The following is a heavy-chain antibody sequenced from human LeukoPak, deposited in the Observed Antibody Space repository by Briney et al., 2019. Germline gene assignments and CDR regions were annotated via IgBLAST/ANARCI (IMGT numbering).Heavy chain of an antibody. D-gene: IGHD6-13*01. Sequence: SETLSLTCTVSGGSISSGTYYWSWIRQPAGKGLEWIGHIYTSGSTNYNPSLKSRVTISVDMSKNQFSLKLSSVTAADTAVYYCARGISTTWYIGGPLAVWGKGTTVTISS. CDR1: GGSISSGTYY. V-gene: IGHV4-61*09. CDR3: ARGISTTWYIGGPLAV. J-gene: IGHJ6*04. CDR2: IYTSGST.